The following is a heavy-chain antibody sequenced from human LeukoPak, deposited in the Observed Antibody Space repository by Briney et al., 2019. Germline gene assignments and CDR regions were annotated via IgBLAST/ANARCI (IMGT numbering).Heavy chain of an antibody. J-gene: IGHJ2*01. D-gene: IGHD6-13*01. Sequence: GGSLRLSCAASGFTFSSYWMHWVRQAPGKGLVWVSRINTDGSSTSYADSVKGRFTISRDNAKNTLYLQMNSLRAEDTAVYYCARGHIAAAGTAYWYFDLWGRGTLVTVSS. CDR1: GFTFSSYW. V-gene: IGHV3-74*01. CDR3: ARGHIAAAGTAYWYFDL. CDR2: INTDGSST.